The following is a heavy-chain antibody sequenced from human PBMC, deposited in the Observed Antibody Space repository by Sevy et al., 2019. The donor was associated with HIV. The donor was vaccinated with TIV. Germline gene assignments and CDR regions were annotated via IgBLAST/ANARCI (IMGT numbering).Heavy chain of an antibody. Sequence: GGSLRLSCAASGFTFSDSWMTWVRKGPGKGREWVANINQAGSDKYYVDSVRGRFTNSRDNAKNSLYLQMNSLRVEDTALYYCAGGGFLSRYWGQGSLVTVSS. CDR2: INQAGSDK. J-gene: IGHJ4*02. V-gene: IGHV3-7*01. CDR3: AGGGFLSRY. CDR1: GFTFSDSW. D-gene: IGHD2-15*01.